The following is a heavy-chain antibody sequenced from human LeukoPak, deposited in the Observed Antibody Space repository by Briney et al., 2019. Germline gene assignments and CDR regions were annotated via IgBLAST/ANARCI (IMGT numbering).Heavy chain of an antibody. V-gene: IGHV4-34*01. J-gene: IGHJ4*02. D-gene: IGHD3-22*01. CDR1: GGSFSGYY. CDR3: ARGGDSSGYYEKSPFDY. Sequence: KPSETLSLTCAVYGGSFSGYYWSWIRQPPGKGLEWIGEINHSGSTNYNPSLKSRVTISVDTSKNQFSLKLSSVTAADTAVYYCARGGDSSGYYEKSPFDYWGQGTLVTVSS. CDR2: INHSGST.